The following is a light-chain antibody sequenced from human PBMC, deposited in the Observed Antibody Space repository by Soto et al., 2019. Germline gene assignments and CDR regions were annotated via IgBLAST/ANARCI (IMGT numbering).Light chain of an antibody. CDR2: GAS. Sequence: DIVLTQSPGTLSLSPVERATLSCRASQSVRSTYLAWYQQKPGQAPRLLIYGASTRATGIPARFSGSGSGTEFTLTISSLQPEDFAVYYCQQYNNWPETFGQGTKVDIK. V-gene: IGKV3-15*01. CDR1: QSVRSTY. CDR3: QQYNNWPET. J-gene: IGKJ1*01.